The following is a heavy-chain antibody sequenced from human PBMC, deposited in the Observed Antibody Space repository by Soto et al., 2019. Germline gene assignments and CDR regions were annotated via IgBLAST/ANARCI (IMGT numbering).Heavy chain of an antibody. V-gene: IGHV4-34*01. D-gene: IGHD3-3*01. J-gene: IGHJ6*03. CDR3: AKGGRFPEARYYFLDV. CDR2: INDSGST. CDR1: GESLSGYY. Sequence: QVQLQQRGAGLLKPSETLSLTCVVDGESLSGYYWTWIRQPPGKGLEWIGEINDSGSTNHKPSLKSRVTMSIDTSKNQFSLNLRSATAADTGVYYCAKGGRFPEARYYFLDVWGNGTTVTVSS.